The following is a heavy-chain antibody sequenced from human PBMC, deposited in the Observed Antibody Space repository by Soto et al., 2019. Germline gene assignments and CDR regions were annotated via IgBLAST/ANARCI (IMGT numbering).Heavy chain of an antibody. D-gene: IGHD3-22*01. CDR3: AREGDSSGPDFDY. CDR2: IKSKTNGGTT. Sequence: EVQLVESGGGLVKAGESLRVSCAASGFTFSNAWMSWVRQAPGKGLEWVERIKSKTNGGTTDYAAPVKGRFSISRDDSHMYLQMDSLKTEDTAVYYCAREGDSSGPDFDYWGQGTLVTVSS. V-gene: IGHV3-15*01. CDR1: GFTFSNAW. J-gene: IGHJ4*02.